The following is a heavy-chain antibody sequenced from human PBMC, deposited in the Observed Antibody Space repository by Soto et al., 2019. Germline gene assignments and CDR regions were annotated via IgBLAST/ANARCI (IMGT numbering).Heavy chain of an antibody. V-gene: IGHV3-30*18. Sequence: QVQLVESGGGVVQPGRSLRLSCAASGFTFSSYGMHWVRQAPGKGLEWVAVISYDGSNKYYADSVKGRFTISRDNSKNTLYLQMNSLRAEDTAVYYCAKNGGGRKYSYGRGAFVDYWGQGTLVTVSS. CDR3: AKNGGGRKYSYGRGAFVDY. J-gene: IGHJ4*02. CDR1: GFTFSSYG. CDR2: ISYDGSNK. D-gene: IGHD5-18*01.